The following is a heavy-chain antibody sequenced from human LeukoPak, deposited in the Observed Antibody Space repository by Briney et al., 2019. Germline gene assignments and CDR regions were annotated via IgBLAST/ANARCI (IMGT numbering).Heavy chain of an antibody. CDR1: GYSFTNYA. Sequence: GASVKVSCKTSGYSFTNYAMNWVRQAPGQGLEWMGWMNTNTGNPTYAQGFTGRFVFSLDTSVSTAYLQISSLKAEDTAVYYCARGRLMWELLQYFQYWGQGTLVTVSS. CDR3: ARGRLMWELLQYFQY. J-gene: IGHJ1*01. D-gene: IGHD1-26*01. V-gene: IGHV7-4-1*02. CDR2: MNTNTGNP.